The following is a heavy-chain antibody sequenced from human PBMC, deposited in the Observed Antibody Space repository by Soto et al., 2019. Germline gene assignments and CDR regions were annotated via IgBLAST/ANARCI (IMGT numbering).Heavy chain of an antibody. V-gene: IGHV1-46*01. J-gene: IGHJ3*02. CDR1: GYTFTSYY. Sequence: QVQLVQSGAEVKKPGASVKVSCKASGYTFTSYYMHWVRQAPGQGLEWMGIINPSGGSTSYAQKFQGRVTMTRDTSTSTVYMELSSLRSEDTAVYYCARDSLSRGSDIVATGDAFDIWGQGTMVTVSS. D-gene: IGHD5-12*01. CDR3: ARDSLSRGSDIVATGDAFDI. CDR2: INPSGGST.